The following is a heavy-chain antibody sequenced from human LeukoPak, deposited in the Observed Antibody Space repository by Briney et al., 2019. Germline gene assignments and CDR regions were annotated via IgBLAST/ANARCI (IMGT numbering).Heavy chain of an antibody. CDR3: ATSNAEPWVGGNLY. CDR2: FDPEDGET. Sequence: AASVKVSCKVSGYTLTELSMHWVRQAPGKGLEWMGGFDPEDGETIYAQKFQGRVTMTEDTSTDTAYMELSSLRSEDTAVYYCATSNAEPWVGGNLYWGQGTLVTVSS. J-gene: IGHJ4*02. CDR1: GYTLTELS. V-gene: IGHV1-24*01. D-gene: IGHD1-26*01.